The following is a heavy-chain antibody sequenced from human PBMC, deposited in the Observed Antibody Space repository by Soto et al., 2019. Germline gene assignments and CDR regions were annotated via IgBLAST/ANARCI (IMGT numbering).Heavy chain of an antibody. D-gene: IGHD2-2*01. CDR1: GGSIRSDC. CDR2: IYYSGST. CDR3: ARVGGYCISPSCYGPGVFDY. Sequence: SETLSLTCTVSGGSIRSDCWSWIRQPPGKGLEWIGYIYYSGSTNYNPSLKSRVTISVDTSKNQFSLKLSSVTAADTAVYYCARVGGYCISPSCYGPGVFDYWGQGTLVTVS. J-gene: IGHJ4*02. V-gene: IGHV4-59*01.